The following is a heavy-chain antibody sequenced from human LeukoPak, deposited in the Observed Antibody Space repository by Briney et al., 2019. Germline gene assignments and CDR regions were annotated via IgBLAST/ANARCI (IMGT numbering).Heavy chain of an antibody. Sequence: ASVKVSCTASGGTFSSYAISWVRQAPGQGLEWMGGIIPIFGTANYAQKFQGRVTITADESTSTAYMELSSLRSENTAVYYCAREGLQFAPTHWGQGTLVTVSS. D-gene: IGHD5-24*01. CDR2: IIPIFGTA. CDR3: AREGLQFAPTH. J-gene: IGHJ4*02. CDR1: GGTFSSYA. V-gene: IGHV1-69*13.